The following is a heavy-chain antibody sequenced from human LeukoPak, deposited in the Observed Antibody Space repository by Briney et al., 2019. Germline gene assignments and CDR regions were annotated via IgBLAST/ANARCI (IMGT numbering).Heavy chain of an antibody. V-gene: IGHV5-51*01. Sequence: GESLKISFKGSGYSFTNYWIAWVRPMPGKGLEWMGIIYPGDSDTRYSPSFQGQVTISADKSFSTAYLQWSSLKASDSAMYYCARQDGSAWYYFDYWAQGTLVTVSS. J-gene: IGHJ4*02. D-gene: IGHD6-19*01. CDR2: IYPGDSDT. CDR1: GYSFTNYW. CDR3: ARQDGSAWYYFDY.